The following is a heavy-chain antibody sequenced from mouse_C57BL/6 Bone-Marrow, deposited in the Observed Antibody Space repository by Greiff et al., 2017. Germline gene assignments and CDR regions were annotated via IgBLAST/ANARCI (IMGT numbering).Heavy chain of an antibody. Sequence: EVKLMESGAELVRPGASVKLSCTASGFNIKDDYMHWVKQRPEQGLEWIGWIDPENGDTEYASKFQGKATITADTSSNTAYLQLSSLTSEDTAVYYCTTADYYGSSSGYWGQGTTLTVSS. D-gene: IGHD1-1*01. CDR2: IDPENGDT. CDR3: TTADYYGSSSGY. J-gene: IGHJ2*01. CDR1: GFNIKDDY. V-gene: IGHV14-4*01.